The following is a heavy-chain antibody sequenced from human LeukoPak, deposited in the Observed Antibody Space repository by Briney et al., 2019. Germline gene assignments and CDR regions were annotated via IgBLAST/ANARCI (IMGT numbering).Heavy chain of an antibody. Sequence: GGSLRLSCAASGFTSSSYAMSWVRQAPGKGLEWVSAISGSGGSTYYADSVKGRFTISRDNSKTTLYLQMNSLRAEDTAVYYCAKSTYYYDSSGYPPGYWGQGTLVTVSS. CDR2: ISGSGGST. J-gene: IGHJ4*02. D-gene: IGHD3-22*01. CDR3: AKSTYYYDSSGYPPGY. CDR1: GFTSSSYA. V-gene: IGHV3-23*01.